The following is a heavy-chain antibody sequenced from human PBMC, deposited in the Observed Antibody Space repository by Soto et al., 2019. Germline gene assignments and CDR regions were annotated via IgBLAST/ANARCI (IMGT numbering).Heavy chain of an antibody. V-gene: IGHV4-59*08. Sequence: SETLSLTCTVSGGSISSYYWSWIRQPPGKGLEWIGYIYYSGSTNYNPSLKSRVPISVDTSKNQSSLKLSSVTAADTAVYYCARLNYYYDSSGYYLWFDPWGQGTLVTVSS. J-gene: IGHJ5*02. CDR1: GGSISSYY. D-gene: IGHD3-22*01. CDR3: ARLNYYYDSSGYYLWFDP. CDR2: IYYSGST.